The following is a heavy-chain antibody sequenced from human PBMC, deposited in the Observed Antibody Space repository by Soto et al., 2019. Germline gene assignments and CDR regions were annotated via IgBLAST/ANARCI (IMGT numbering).Heavy chain of an antibody. V-gene: IGHV4-59*08. CDR2: IYYSGST. D-gene: IGHD3-16*01. J-gene: IGHJ4*02. CDR3: ARGPPHV. CDR1: GGSISSYY. Sequence: PSETLSLTCTVSGGSISSYYWSWIRQPPGKGLEWIGYIYYSGSTNYNPSLKSRVTISVDTSKNQFSLKLSSVTAADTAVYYCARGPPHVWGQGTLVTVSS.